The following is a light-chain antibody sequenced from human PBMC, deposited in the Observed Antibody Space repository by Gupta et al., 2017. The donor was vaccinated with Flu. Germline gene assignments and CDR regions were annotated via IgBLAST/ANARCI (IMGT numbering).Light chain of an antibody. Sequence: EIEMTQSPSTLSAFIGDRVTISCRASQNINMWVAWYQQKPGKAPRFLIYKASTLQSGVPSRFSGSGSGTDFTLTINNLQADDSGTYFCQQYNSSPYNFGHGTRLEIK. CDR2: KAS. V-gene: IGKV1-5*03. CDR1: QNINMW. J-gene: IGKJ2*01. CDR3: QQYNSSPYN.